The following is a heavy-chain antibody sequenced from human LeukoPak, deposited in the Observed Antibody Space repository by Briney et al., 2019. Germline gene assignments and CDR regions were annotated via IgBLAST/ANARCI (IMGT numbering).Heavy chain of an antibody. CDR2: ISYDGSNK. CDR1: GFTFSSYG. J-gene: IGHJ4*02. Sequence: PGGSLRLSCAASGFTFSSYGMHWVRQAPGKGLEWVAVISYDGSNKYYADSVKGRFTISRDNSKNTLYLQMNSLRAEDTAVYYCANVQDDYDFWSGYPPSDYWGQGTLVTVSS. V-gene: IGHV3-30*18. D-gene: IGHD3-3*01. CDR3: ANVQDDYDFWSGYPPSDY.